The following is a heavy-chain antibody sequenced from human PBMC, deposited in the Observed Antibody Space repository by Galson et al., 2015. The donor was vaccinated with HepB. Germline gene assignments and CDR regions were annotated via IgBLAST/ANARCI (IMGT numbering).Heavy chain of an antibody. J-gene: IGHJ3*02. CDR2: ISSSSSYI. CDR3: ARDRDIVVVTEPFDI. Sequence: SLRLSCAASGFTFSSYSMNWVRRAPGKGLEWVSSISSSSSYIYYADSVKGRFTISRDNAKNSLYLQMNSLRAEDTAVYYCARDRDIVVVTEPFDIWGQGTMVTVSS. D-gene: IGHD2-21*02. CDR1: GFTFSSYS. V-gene: IGHV3-21*01.